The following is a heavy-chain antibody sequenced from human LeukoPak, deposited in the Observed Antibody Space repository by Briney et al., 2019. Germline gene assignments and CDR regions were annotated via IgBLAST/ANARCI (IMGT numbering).Heavy chain of an antibody. V-gene: IGHV4-39*07. CDR1: GGSISSSSYY. CDR2: IYYSGST. Sequence: PSETLSLTCTVSGGSISSSSYYWGWIRQPPGKGLEWIGSIYYSGSTYYNPSLKSRVTISVDTSKNQFSLKLSSVTAADTAVYYCARAGLPFYYYYGSGSPFDYWGQGTLVTVSS. J-gene: IGHJ4*02. D-gene: IGHD3-10*01. CDR3: ARAGLPFYYYYGSGSPFDY.